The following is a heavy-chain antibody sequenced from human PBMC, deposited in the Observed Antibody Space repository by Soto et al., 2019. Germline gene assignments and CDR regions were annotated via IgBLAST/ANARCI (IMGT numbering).Heavy chain of an antibody. CDR3: ARVVEHYDFWSDSGDNNWFDP. V-gene: IGHV4-30-2*01. Sequence: SETLSLTCAVSGGPISSGGYSWSWIRQPPGKGLEWIGYIYHSGSTYYNPSLKSRVTISVDRSKNQFSLKLSSVTAADTAVYYCARVVEHYDFWSDSGDNNWFDPWGQGTLVTVSS. J-gene: IGHJ5*02. CDR1: GGPISSGGYS. CDR2: IYHSGST. D-gene: IGHD3-3*01.